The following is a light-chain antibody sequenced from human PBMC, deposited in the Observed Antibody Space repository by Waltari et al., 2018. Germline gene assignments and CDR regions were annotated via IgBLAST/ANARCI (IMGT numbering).Light chain of an antibody. Sequence: QSVLTQPPSASGTPGRRVTISCSGTSSNIGFNTVSWYQQVPGTAPKLLIYTDNQRPSGVPDRFSGSKSGSSASLAISGLQSEDEADYYCAGWDDSLNGWVFGGGTKVTVV. CDR3: AGWDDSLNGWV. J-gene: IGLJ3*02. V-gene: IGLV1-44*01. CDR1: SSNIGFNT. CDR2: TDN.